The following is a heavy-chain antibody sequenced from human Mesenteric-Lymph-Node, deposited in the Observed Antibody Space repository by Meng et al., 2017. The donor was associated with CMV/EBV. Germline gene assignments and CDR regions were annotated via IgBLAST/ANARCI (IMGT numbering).Heavy chain of an antibody. D-gene: IGHD3-9*01. J-gene: IGHJ4*02. CDR3: ARDRDTDWYSPFDY. CDR1: GYTFIAYY. CDR2: INPKTGGR. Sequence: VQLVQAGAEGKKPEASVRVSCKASGYTFIAYYINWVRTAPGQGIEWMGRINPKTGGRSYAQNFQGRVTMTRDTSINTAYMEVNRLNSDDTAMYYCARDRDTDWYSPFDYWGPGTLVTVSS. V-gene: IGHV1-2*06.